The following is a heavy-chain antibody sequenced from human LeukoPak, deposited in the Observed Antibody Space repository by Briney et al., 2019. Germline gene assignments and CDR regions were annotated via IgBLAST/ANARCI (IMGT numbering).Heavy chain of an antibody. Sequence: PSETLSLTCAVYGGSFSGYYWSWIRQPPGKGLEWIGEINHSGSTNYNPSLKSRVTISVDTSKNQFSLKLSSVTAADTAVYYCARFIGYCSSTSCPRENYYYMDVWGKGTTVTISS. CDR3: ARFIGYCSSTSCPRENYYYMDV. CDR2: INHSGST. J-gene: IGHJ6*03. CDR1: GGSFSGYY. V-gene: IGHV4-34*01. D-gene: IGHD2-2*01.